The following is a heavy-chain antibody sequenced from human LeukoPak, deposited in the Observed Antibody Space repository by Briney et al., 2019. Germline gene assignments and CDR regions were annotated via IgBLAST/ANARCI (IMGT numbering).Heavy chain of an antibody. Sequence: SQTLSLTCAVSGGSISSGGYSWSWIRQPPGKGLEWIGYIYHSGSTYYNPSLKSRVTISVDRSKNQFSLKLSSVTAADTAVYYCARVDRYYDFWSGYYNPSYYFDYWGQGTLVTVSS. D-gene: IGHD3-3*01. CDR1: GGSISSGGYS. J-gene: IGHJ4*02. CDR3: ARVDRYYDFWSGYYNPSYYFDY. V-gene: IGHV4-30-2*01. CDR2: IYHSGST.